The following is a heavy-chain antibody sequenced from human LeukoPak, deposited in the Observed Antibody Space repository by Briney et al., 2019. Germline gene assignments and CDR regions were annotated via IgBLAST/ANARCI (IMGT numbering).Heavy chain of an antibody. Sequence: GASVKVSCKASGYTFTSYDINWVRQATGQGLEWMGWMNPNSGNAGYAQKFQGRVTMTRNISISTAYMELSNLRPEDTAVYYCARDGSGTYWAYYNWFDPWGQGTLVTVSS. CDR3: ARDGSGTYWAYYNWFDP. CDR1: GYTFTSYD. J-gene: IGHJ5*02. D-gene: IGHD3-10*01. V-gene: IGHV1-8*01. CDR2: MNPNSGNA.